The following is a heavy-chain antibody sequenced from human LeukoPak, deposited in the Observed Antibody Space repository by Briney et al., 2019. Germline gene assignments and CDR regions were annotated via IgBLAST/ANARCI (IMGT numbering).Heavy chain of an antibody. Sequence: GGSLRLSCAASGNYWMHWVRQAPGKGLVWASHINSDGSWTSYADSVKGRFTISKDNAKNTVYLQMNNLRAEDTAVYYCVSFYEAYWGRGTLVTVSS. CDR3: VSFYEAY. CDR2: INSDGSWT. CDR1: GNYW. V-gene: IGHV3-74*01. D-gene: IGHD2/OR15-2a*01. J-gene: IGHJ4*02.